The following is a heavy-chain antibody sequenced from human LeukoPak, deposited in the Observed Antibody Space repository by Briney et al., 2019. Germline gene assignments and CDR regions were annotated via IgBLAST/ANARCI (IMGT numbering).Heavy chain of an antibody. Sequence: SETLTLTCTASGGSISRSSYYWGRIRQPPGKGLVCIGSIYYSGSTYYNPSLESRATTTVDTSKNQITLKLSSVTAADTAVYDCARHSYTWLVLFDYWGQGTLVTVSS. J-gene: IGHJ4*02. D-gene: IGHD6-19*01. CDR1: GGSISRSSYY. CDR3: ARHSYTWLVLFDY. CDR2: IYYSGST. V-gene: IGHV4-39*01.